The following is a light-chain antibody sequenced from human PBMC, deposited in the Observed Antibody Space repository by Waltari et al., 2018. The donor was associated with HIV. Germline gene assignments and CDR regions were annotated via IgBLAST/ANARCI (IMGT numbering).Light chain of an antibody. Sequence: EIVMTQSPATLSVSPGERVTLSCRASQNVITNLAWYQQKPGQAPRLLLYGASTRATGVPPRFSGGGSGTEFTLTIGSLQSEEFAFYYCQQYNNWPRTFGQGAKVEVK. CDR1: QNVITN. CDR3: QQYNNWPRT. V-gene: IGKV3-15*01. J-gene: IGKJ1*01. CDR2: GAS.